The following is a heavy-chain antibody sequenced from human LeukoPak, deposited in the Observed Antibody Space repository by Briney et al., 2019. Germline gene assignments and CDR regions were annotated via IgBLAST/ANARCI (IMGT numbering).Heavy chain of an antibody. V-gene: IGHV3-30*19. D-gene: IGHD3-22*01. Sequence: GGSLRLSCAASGFTFSSYGMHWVRQAPGKGLEWVAVISYDGSNKYYAGSVKGRFTISRDNSKNTLYLQMNSLRAEDTAVYHCARDRETVVVITYYFDYWGQGSLVTVSS. CDR3: ARDRETVVVITYYFDY. J-gene: IGHJ4*02. CDR2: ISYDGSNK. CDR1: GFTFSSYG.